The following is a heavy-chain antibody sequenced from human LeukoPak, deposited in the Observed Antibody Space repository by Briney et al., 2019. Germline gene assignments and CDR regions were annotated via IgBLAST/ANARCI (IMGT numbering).Heavy chain of an antibody. CDR3: AKVPMTPYGYYYMDV. CDR1: GFTFSSYG. J-gene: IGHJ6*03. V-gene: IGHV3-30*02. CDR2: IRYDGSNK. D-gene: IGHD3-22*01. Sequence: GGSLRLSCAASGFTFSSYGMHWVRQAPGKGLEWVAFIRYDGSNKYYADSVKGRFTISRDNSKNTLYLQMNSLRAEDTAVYYCAKVPMTPYGYYYMDVWGKGTTVTVSS.